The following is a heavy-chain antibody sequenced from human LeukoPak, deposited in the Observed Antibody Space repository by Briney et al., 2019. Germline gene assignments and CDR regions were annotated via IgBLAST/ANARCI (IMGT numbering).Heavy chain of an antibody. J-gene: IGHJ4*02. CDR3: AKDGESYGSGVDYFDY. V-gene: IGHV3-11*04. CDR1: GFTFSDYN. CDR2: ISRSGSTK. D-gene: IGHD3-10*01. Sequence: PGGSLRLSCAASGFTFSDYNMRWIRQAPGKGLEWASSISRSGSTKYYADSVKGRFTISRDNSKNTLYLQMNSLRAEDTAVYYCAKDGESYGSGVDYFDYWGQGTLVTVSS.